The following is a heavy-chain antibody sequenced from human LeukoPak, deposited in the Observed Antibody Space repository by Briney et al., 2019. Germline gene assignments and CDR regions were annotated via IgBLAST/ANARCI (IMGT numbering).Heavy chain of an antibody. CDR2: IRYDGSNK. V-gene: IGHV3-30*02. J-gene: IGHJ6*03. CDR3: ARGGTRAYYDFWSGYYPYYYYYYMDV. CDR1: GFTFSSYG. D-gene: IGHD3-3*01. Sequence: GGSLRLSCATSGFTFSSYGMHWVRQAPGKGLEWVAFIRYDGSNKYYADSVKGRFTISRDNSKNTLYLQMNSLRAEDTAVYYCARGGTRAYYDFWSGYYPYYYYYYMDVWGKGTTVTVSS.